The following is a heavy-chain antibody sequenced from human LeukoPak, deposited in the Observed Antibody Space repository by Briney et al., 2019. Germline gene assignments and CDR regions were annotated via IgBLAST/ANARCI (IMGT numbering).Heavy chain of an antibody. D-gene: IGHD2-2*01. CDR1: GGSISSYY. CDR3: ARGAGYQLLPSWTDHQNYYMDV. V-gene: IGHV4-59*01. CDR2: IYYSGST. Sequence: PSETLSLTCTVSGGSISSYYWSWIRQPPGKGLEWIGYIYYSGSTNYNPSLKSRVTISVDTSKNQFSLKLSSVTAADTAVYYCARGAGYQLLPSWTDHQNYYMDVWGKGTTVTVSS. J-gene: IGHJ6*03.